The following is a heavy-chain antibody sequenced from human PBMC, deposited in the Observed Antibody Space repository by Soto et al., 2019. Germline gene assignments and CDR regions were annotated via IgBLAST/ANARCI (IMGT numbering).Heavy chain of an antibody. D-gene: IGHD3-9*01. J-gene: IGHJ4*02. CDR1: GFSLSTSGVG. CDR2: IYWDDSK. V-gene: IGHV2-5*02. CDR3: AHKGPEDWPLDY. Sequence: QITLKESGPTLVRPTQTLTLTCAFSGFSLSTSGVGVGWIRQPPGKALEWPAVIYWDDSKHYSPSLRSRLTITKDTSKNQVVLTMTNMDPMDTGTYYCAHKGPEDWPLDYWGQGTLVTVSS.